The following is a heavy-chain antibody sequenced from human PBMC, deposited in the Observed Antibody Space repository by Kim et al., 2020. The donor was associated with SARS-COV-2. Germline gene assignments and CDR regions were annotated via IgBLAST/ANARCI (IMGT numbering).Heavy chain of an antibody. J-gene: IGHJ5*02. CDR1: GGSISSSSYY. CDR2: IYYSGST. V-gene: IGHV4-39*01. Sequence: SETLSLTCTVSGGSISSSSYYWGWLRQPPGKGLEWIGSIYYSGSTYYNPSLKSRVTISVDTSKNQFSLKLSSVTAADTAVYYCARRLEGPYSSSYMGGFDPWGQGTLVTVSS. CDR3: ARRLEGPYSSSYMGGFDP. D-gene: IGHD6-13*01.